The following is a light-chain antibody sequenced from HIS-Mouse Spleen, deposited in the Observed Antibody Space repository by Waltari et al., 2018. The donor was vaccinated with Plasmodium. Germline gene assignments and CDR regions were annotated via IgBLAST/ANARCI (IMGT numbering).Light chain of an antibody. CDR2: GAS. Sequence: EIVMTQSPATLSVSPGERATLSCRSSQSVSSNLAWYQQKPGQAPRRLIYGASTRATVIPARVSGSGSGTECTLTISSLQSEECAVYYCQQYNNWAVTFGPGTKVDIK. J-gene: IGKJ3*01. CDR1: QSVSSN. V-gene: IGKV3-15*01. CDR3: QQYNNWAVT.